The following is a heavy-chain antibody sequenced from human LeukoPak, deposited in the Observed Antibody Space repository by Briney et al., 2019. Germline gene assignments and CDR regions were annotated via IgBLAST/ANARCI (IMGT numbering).Heavy chain of an antibody. CDR3: AKDWGYASGTYHTY. J-gene: IGHJ4*02. CDR1: GFTFSSYA. D-gene: IGHD3-10*01. CDR2: ITGTGGST. V-gene: IGHV3-23*01. Sequence: GGSLRLSCAASGFTFSSYAMSWVRQVPGKGLEWVSTITGTGGSTYYANSVKGRFTISRDNSKNTLSLQMNSLRAEDTAVYYCAKDWGYASGTYHTYWGQGTLVTVSS.